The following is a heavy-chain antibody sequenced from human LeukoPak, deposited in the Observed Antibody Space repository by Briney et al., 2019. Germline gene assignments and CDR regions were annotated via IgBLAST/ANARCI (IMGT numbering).Heavy chain of an antibody. CDR1: GFTFSSYG. D-gene: IGHD3-22*01. CDR2: IRYDGSNK. Sequence: GGSLRLSCEASGFTFSSYGMHWVRQAPGKGLEWVAFIRYDGSNKYYVDSVKGRFTISRDNSKNTLYLQMNSLRAEDTAVYYCAKDQSLYYYDSSGYTDWGQGTLVTVSS. V-gene: IGHV3-30*02. J-gene: IGHJ4*02. CDR3: AKDQSLYYYDSSGYTD.